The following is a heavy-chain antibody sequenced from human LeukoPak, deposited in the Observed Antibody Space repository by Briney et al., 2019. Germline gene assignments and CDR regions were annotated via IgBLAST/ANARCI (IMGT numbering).Heavy chain of an antibody. D-gene: IGHD3-10*01. J-gene: IGHJ6*03. V-gene: IGHV1-46*01. CDR1: GYTFTSHY. Sequence: ASVKVSCKASGYTFTSHYMHWVRQAPGQGLEWMGIINPSGGSTSYAQKFQGRVTMTRDTSTSTVYMELSSLRSDDTAVYYCARVLWFGESSTNYYMDVWGKGTTVTISS. CDR3: ARVLWFGESSTNYYMDV. CDR2: INPSGGST.